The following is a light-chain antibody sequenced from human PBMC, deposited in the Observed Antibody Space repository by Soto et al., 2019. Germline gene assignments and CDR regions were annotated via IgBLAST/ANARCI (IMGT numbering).Light chain of an antibody. CDR1: SSDVGGYNY. CDR2: EVS. Sequence: QSALTQRPSSSGPPGQTVTISCTGISSDVGGYNYVSWYQQHPGKAPKLMIYEVSKRPSGVPDRFSGSKSGNTASLTVSGLQAEDEADYYCSSYAGSNNFPYVFGTGTKVTVL. CDR3: SSYAGSNNFPYV. V-gene: IGLV2-8*01. J-gene: IGLJ1*01.